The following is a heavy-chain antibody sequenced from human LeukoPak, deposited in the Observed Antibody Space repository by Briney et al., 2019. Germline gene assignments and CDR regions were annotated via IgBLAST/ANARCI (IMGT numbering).Heavy chain of an antibody. CDR3: TRDHCSYINCYEDYYYGMDV. CDR2: INANSGAT. V-gene: IGHV1-2*02. CDR1: GFTFTAYL. J-gene: IGHJ6*02. Sequence: GSSVKDSCKASGFTFTAYLIYWVRQAPGQGLEWMGWINANSGATNYAQKFQGRVTMTRDTSISAAYMELSRLRSDDTAVYYCTRDHCSYINCYEDYYYGMDVWGQGTTVTVSS. D-gene: IGHD2-2*01.